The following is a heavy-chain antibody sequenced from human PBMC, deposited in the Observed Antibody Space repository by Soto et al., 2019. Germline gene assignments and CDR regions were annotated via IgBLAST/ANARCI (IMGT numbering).Heavy chain of an antibody. J-gene: IGHJ4*02. CDR2: ISSSSAYI. V-gene: IGHV3-21*01. CDR1: GFTFSTYS. D-gene: IGHD4-17*01. Sequence: DVQLVESGGGLVKPGGSLRLSCAASGFTFSTYSMNWVRQAPGKGLEWVSSISSSSAYIYYADSVKGRFTISRDNAKNSLYLQMNSLRDDDTAVYYCARDSRTTVVTPVVGFDYWGQGTLVTVSS. CDR3: ARDSRTTVVTPVVGFDY.